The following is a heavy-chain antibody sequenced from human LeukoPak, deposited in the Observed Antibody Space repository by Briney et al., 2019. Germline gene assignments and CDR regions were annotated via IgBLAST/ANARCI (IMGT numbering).Heavy chain of an antibody. CDR2: IKQDGSAK. Sequence: GGSLRLSCAASGFTLSSYAMSWVRQTPGKGLEWVSNIKQDGSAKYYVDSVKGRFTISRDNAKNSLYLQMNSLRAEDTGVYYCAREGVVGATANHYDYWGQGSLVTVSS. CDR3: AREGVVGATANHYDY. CDR1: GFTLSSYA. V-gene: IGHV3-7*01. D-gene: IGHD1-26*01. J-gene: IGHJ4*02.